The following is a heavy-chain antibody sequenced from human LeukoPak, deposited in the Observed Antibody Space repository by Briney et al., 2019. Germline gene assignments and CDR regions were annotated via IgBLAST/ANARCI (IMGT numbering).Heavy chain of an antibody. CDR2: INPNSGGT. CDR3: ARVRAYDSSGYYSYYFDY. J-gene: IGHJ4*02. V-gene: IGHV1-2*02. CDR1: GYTFTGYY. D-gene: IGHD3-22*01. Sequence: ASVKVSCKASGYTFTGYYMHWVRQAPGQGLEWMGWINPNSGGTNYAQKFQGRVTITADESTSTAYMELSSLRSEDTAVYYCARVRAYDSSGYYSYYFDYWGQGTLVTVSS.